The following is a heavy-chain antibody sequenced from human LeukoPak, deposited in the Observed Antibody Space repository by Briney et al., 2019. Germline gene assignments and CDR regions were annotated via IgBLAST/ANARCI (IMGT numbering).Heavy chain of an antibody. CDR1: GYTLTGFF. Sequence: GASVKVSCKASGYTLTGFFMHWVRQAPGQGLEWMGWINPNIGDAYYAQKFQGRVTMTRDRSINTAYMELSRLTSDDTAVYYCARMDLDGGDSIGFDSWGQGTLVTVSS. V-gene: IGHV1-2*02. CDR3: ARMDLDGGDSIGFDS. D-gene: IGHD2-21*02. J-gene: IGHJ5*01. CDR2: INPNIGDA.